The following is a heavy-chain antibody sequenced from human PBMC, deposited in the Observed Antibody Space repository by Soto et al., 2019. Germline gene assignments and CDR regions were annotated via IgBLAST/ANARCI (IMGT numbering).Heavy chain of an antibody. V-gene: IGHV3-23*01. CDR2: ISGSGGST. CDR1: GFTFSSYA. Sequence: GGSLRLSCAASGFTFSSYAMSWVRQAPGKGLEWVSAISGSGGSTYYADSVKGRFTISRDNSKNTLYLQMNSLRAEDTAVYYCASRGYYEKSGHYLHYGMDVWGQATTVTVSS. CDR3: ASRGYYEKSGHYLHYGMDV. D-gene: IGHD3-22*01. J-gene: IGHJ6*02.